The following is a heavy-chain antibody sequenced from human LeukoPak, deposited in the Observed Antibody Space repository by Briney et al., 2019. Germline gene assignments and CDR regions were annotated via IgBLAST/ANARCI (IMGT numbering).Heavy chain of an antibody. CDR1: GGSISSGVYY. CDR2: IYYSGST. Sequence: PSQTLSLTCTVSGGSISSGVYYWSWIRQHPGKGLEWIGYIYYSGSTYYNPSLKSRVTISVDTSKNQFSLKLSSVTAADTAVYYCARAADYSNYVTDAFDIWGQGTMVTVSS. J-gene: IGHJ3*02. V-gene: IGHV4-31*03. D-gene: IGHD4-11*01. CDR3: ARAADYSNYVTDAFDI.